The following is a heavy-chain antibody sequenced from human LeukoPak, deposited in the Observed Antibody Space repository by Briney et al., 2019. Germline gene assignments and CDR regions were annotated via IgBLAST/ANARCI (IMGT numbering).Heavy chain of an antibody. CDR3: ARRDYDSSGYYYALDC. D-gene: IGHD3-22*01. V-gene: IGHV3-11*01. CDR2: ISSSGSTM. J-gene: IGHJ4*02. CDR1: GFPFSDYY. Sequence: GGSVRLSCAASGFPFSDYYMSWIRQAPGKGLEWISYISSSGSTMYYADSVKGRFTISRDNAKNSLHLQMNSLRAEDTAVYYCARRDYDSSGYYYALDCWGQGTLVTVSS.